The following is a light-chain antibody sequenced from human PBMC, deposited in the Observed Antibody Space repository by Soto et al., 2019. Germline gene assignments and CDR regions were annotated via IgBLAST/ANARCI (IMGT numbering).Light chain of an antibody. J-gene: IGLJ3*02. V-gene: IGLV2-14*01. CDR2: EVC. Sequence: QSALTQPASVSGSPGQSITISCTGTSSDVGGYNYVSWYQQHPGKAPKLMIYEVCNRPSGFSNRFSGSKSGNTSSLTISGLQAEDEADYYCCSYAGSLWVFGGGTKLTVL. CDR3: CSYAGSLWV. CDR1: SSDVGGYNY.